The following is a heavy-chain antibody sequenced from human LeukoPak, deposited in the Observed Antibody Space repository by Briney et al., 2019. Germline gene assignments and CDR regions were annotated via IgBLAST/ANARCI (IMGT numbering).Heavy chain of an antibody. CDR1: GYTFTSYG. V-gene: IGHV1-18*01. J-gene: IGHJ5*02. CDR3: ARDTDGSKGGSGSYSS. Sequence: AASVKVSCKASGYTFTSYGISWVRQAPGQGLEWMGWISAYNGNTNYAQKLQGRVTMTTDTSASTAYMELSSLRSEDTAVCYCARDTDGSKGGSGSYSSWGQGTLVTVSS. CDR2: ISAYNGNT. D-gene: IGHD3-10*01.